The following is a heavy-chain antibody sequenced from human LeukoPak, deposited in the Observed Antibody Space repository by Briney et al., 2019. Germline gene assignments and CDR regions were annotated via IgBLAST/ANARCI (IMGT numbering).Heavy chain of an antibody. V-gene: IGHV3-48*01. J-gene: IGHJ4*02. CDR2: ISSSSSTI. D-gene: IGHD4-11*01. CDR3: ARDGPTEDY. Sequence: GGSLSLSCAASGFTFSSYSMNWVRQAPGKGLEWVSYISSSSSTIYYADSVKGRFTISRDNAKNSLYLQMNRLRAEDTAVYYCARDGPTEDYWGRGTLVTVSS. CDR1: GFTFSSYS.